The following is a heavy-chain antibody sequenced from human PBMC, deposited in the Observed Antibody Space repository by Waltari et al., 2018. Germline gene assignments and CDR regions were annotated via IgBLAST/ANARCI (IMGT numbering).Heavy chain of an antibody. J-gene: IGHJ4*02. CDR2: ISISSKYR. CDR3: ARDSVVRGVVGY. CDR1: GFTFSSYS. Sequence: EVQLVESGGGLVKPGGSLRLSCAASGFTFSSYSMNWVRQAPGKGLEWVSCISISSKYRYHADSVKGRFTISRDNAKNSLYLQMNSLRAEDTAVYYCARDSVVRGVVGYWGQGTLVTVSS. D-gene: IGHD3-10*01. V-gene: IGHV3-21*05.